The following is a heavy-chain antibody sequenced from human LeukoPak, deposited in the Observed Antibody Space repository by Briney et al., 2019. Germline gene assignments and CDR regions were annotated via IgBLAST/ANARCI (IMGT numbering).Heavy chain of an antibody. D-gene: IGHD3-22*01. CDR3: ARDLNYDSSGYPGN. J-gene: IGHJ4*02. CDR1: GFTFSSYS. Sequence: GGSLRLSCAASGFTFSSYSMNWVRQAPGKGLEWVSSISSSSSYIYFADSVKGRFTISRDNAKNSLYLQMNSLRAEDTAVYYCARDLNYDSSGYPGNWGQGTLVTVSS. CDR2: ISSSSSYI. V-gene: IGHV3-21*01.